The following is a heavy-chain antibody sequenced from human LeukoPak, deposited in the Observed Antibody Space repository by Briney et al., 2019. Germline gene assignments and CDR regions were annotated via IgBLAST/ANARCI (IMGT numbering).Heavy chain of an antibody. Sequence: ASVKVSCKASGYTFTNYAINWVRQAPGQGLEWMGWINTNTGNPTYAQGFTGRFVFSLDTSVSTAYLQISSLKAEDTAVYYCARGTMVRGVILGSDFWGQGTLVTVSS. V-gene: IGHV7-4-1*02. D-gene: IGHD3-10*01. CDR1: GYTFTNYA. J-gene: IGHJ4*02. CDR3: ARGTMVRGVILGSDF. CDR2: INTNTGNP.